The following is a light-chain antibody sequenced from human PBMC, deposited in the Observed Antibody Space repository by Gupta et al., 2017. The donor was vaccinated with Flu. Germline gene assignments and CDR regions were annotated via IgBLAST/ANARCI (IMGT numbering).Light chain of an antibody. CDR1: ESVANNF. V-gene: IGKV3-20*01. J-gene: IGKJ1*01. CDR2: GTS. CDR3: QQDGRSPKT. Sequence: DIVLTQSPGTLSLSPGETAALSCRASESVANNFLAWYQQKPGQAPRLLIHGTSNRATGIPDRFSGSGSGTDFTLTVSRLEPEDFAVYYCQQDGRSPKTFGQGTNLEIK.